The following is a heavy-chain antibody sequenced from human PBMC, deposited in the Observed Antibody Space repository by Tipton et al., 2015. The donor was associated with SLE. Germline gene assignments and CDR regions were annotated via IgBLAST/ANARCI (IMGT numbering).Heavy chain of an antibody. J-gene: IGHJ4*02. CDR2: IIAIFATA. CDR1: GYTFTGQY. CDR3: TRGPLGRLELTGYFDS. V-gene: IGHV1-69*05. D-gene: IGHD1-1*01. Sequence: QLVQSGAEVKKPGASVKVSCKASGYTFTGQYIHWVRQAPGQGLEWMGGIIAIFATARYAQKFQDRVTITTDESMNTVYMEMRSLRHDDTAVYYCTRGPLGRLELTGYFDSWGQGALVTVSS.